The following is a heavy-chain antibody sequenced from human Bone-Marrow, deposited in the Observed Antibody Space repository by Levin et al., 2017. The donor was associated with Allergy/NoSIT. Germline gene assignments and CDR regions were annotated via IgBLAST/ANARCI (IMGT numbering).Heavy chain of an antibody. CDR1: GFTFNDYG. Sequence: PGGSLRLSCAASGFTFNDYGIHWVRQAPGKGLEWVALIWYDGNKKYYADSVKGRFTVSRDTSQNTLYLQMNSLRAETTAVYYCARDVSDATSWDERFDYAMAVWGQGTTVAVSS. V-gene: IGHV3-33*01. J-gene: IGHJ6*02. D-gene: IGHD1-26*01. CDR3: ARDVSDATSWDERFDYAMAV. CDR2: IWYDGNKK.